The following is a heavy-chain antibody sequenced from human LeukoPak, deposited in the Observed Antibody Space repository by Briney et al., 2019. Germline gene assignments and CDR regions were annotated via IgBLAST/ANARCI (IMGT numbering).Heavy chain of an antibody. CDR2: IGASGADT. Sequence: GGSLRLSCTASGFTFSSYAMTWVRQAPGKGLDWVSAIGASGADTYYAASAKGRFTVSRDNSNNTLYLQMSSPRADDTAVYFCAKRPRDSSGYYLGAFDGWGQGTTVTVSS. CDR3: AKRPRDSSGYYLGAFDG. J-gene: IGHJ3*01. CDR1: GFTFSSYA. V-gene: IGHV3-23*01. D-gene: IGHD3-22*01.